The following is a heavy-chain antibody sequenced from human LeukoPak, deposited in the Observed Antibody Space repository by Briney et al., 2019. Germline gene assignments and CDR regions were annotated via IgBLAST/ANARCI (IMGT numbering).Heavy chain of an antibody. CDR1: GFTFSSHA. V-gene: IGHV3-23*01. J-gene: IGHJ3*02. CDR2: ISGSGGGT. Sequence: EPGGSLRLSCAASGFTFSSHAMSWVRQAPGKGLEWVSTISGSGGGTYYADSVKGRFTISRDNSKNTLYLQMNSLRAEDTAVYYCARDKIYSNYGLDAFDIWGQGTMVTVSS. CDR3: ARDKIYSNYGLDAFDI. D-gene: IGHD4-11*01.